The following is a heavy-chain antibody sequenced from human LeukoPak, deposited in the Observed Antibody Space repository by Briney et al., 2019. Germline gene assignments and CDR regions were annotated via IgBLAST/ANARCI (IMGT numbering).Heavy chain of an antibody. J-gene: IGHJ4*02. D-gene: IGHD6-13*01. CDR1: GGTFSSYA. Sequence: ASVKVSCKASGGTFSSYAISWVRQAPGQGLEWMGGIIPIFGTANYAQKLQGRVTMTTDTSTSTAYMELRSLRSDDTAVYYCARAPWESSSWWIDYWGQGTLVTVSS. CDR3: ARAPWESSSWWIDY. CDR2: IIPIFGTA. V-gene: IGHV1-69*05.